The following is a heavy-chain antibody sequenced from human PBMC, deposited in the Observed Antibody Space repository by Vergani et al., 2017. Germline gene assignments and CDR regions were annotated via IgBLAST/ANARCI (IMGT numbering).Heavy chain of an antibody. CDR1: GYTFTSYY. D-gene: IGHD6-13*01. V-gene: IGHV1-2*02. J-gene: IGHJ6*02. CDR2: INPNSGGT. CDR3: ATYSSSWNSYYYYGMDV. Sequence: VQLVQSGAEVKKPGASVKVSCKASGYTFTSYYMHWVRQAPGQGLEWIGWINPNSGGTNYAQKFQGRVTMTRDTSIRTAYMELSRLRSDDTAVYYCATYSSSWNSYYYYGMDVWGQGTTVTVSS.